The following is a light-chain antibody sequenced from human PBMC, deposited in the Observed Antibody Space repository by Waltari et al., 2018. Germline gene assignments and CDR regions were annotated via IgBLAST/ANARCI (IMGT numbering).Light chain of an antibody. J-gene: IGKJ2*01. V-gene: IGKV3-15*01. CDR1: QSVDSN. Sequence: EIVMTQSPVTLSVSPGERATLSCRASQSVDSNLAWYQQKPGQPPRLLLYGASTRATGVPARFSGSGSGTEFTLTISSLQSADFAVYYCQQYYNWPYTFGQGTKLEIK. CDR3: QQYYNWPYT. CDR2: GAS.